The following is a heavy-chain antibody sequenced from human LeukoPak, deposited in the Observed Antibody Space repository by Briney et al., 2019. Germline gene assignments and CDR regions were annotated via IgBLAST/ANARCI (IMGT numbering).Heavy chain of an antibody. J-gene: IGHJ1*01. CDR1: GFIFSRYW. D-gene: IGHD3-22*01. CDR3: ARVGTYYYGSSGYYPEYCQH. V-gene: IGHV3-74*01. CDR2: INSDGSST. Sequence: GGSLRLSCAASGFIFSRYWMHWVRQAPGKGLVWVARINSDGSSTNYADSEKGRFTISRDNAKNTLYLQMNSLRAEDTAVYYCARVGTYYYGSSGYYPEYCQHWGQGTLVTVSS.